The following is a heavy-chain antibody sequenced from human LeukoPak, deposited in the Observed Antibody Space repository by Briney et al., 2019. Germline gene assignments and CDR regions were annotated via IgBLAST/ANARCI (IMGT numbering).Heavy chain of an antibody. Sequence: PGGSLRLSCAASGFTFSSYAMHWVRQAPGKGLEWVAVISYDGSNKYYADSVKGRFTISRDNSKNTLYLQMNSLRAEDTAVYYCARGATGPEEYWGQGTLVTVSS. CDR1: GFTFSSYA. V-gene: IGHV3-30*04. D-gene: IGHD1-26*01. J-gene: IGHJ4*02. CDR2: ISYDGSNK. CDR3: ARGATGPEEY.